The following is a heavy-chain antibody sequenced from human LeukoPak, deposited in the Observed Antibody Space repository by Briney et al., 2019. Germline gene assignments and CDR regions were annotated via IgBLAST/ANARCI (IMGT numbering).Heavy chain of an antibody. V-gene: IGHV4-59*08. J-gene: IGHJ3*02. CDR3: ASRGVQLWYQAFDI. CDR1: GGSISGYY. Sequence: SETLSLTCTVSGGSISGYYWSWIRQPPGKGLEWIGYIYYSGSTNYNPSLKSRVTISVDTSKNQFSLKLSSVTAADTAVYYCASRGVQLWYQAFDIWGQGTMVTVSS. CDR2: IYYSGST. D-gene: IGHD5-18*01.